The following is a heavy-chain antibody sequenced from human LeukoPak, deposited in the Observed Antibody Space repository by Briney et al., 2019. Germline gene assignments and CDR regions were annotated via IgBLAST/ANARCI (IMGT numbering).Heavy chain of an antibody. J-gene: IGHJ4*02. Sequence: GGSLRLSCAASGFTFSSYGMHWVRQAPGKGLEWVAVISYDGSNKYYADSVKGRFTISRDNSKNTLYLQMSSLRTADTAVYYCARDVGDEGNYWGQGTLVTVSS. CDR3: ARDVGDEGNY. D-gene: IGHD3-16*01. CDR1: GFTFSSYG. V-gene: IGHV3-30*03. CDR2: ISYDGSNK.